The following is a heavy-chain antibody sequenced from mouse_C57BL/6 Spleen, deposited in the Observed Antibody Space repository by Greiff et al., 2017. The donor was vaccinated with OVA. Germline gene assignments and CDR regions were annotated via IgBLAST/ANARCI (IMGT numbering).Heavy chain of an antibody. CDR2: INPNNGGT. V-gene: IGHV1-26*01. D-gene: IGHD1-1*01. Sequence: VQLKQSGPELVKPGASVKISCKASGYTFTDYYMNWVKQSHGKSLEWIGDINPNNGGTSYNQKFKGKATLTVDKSSSTAYMELRSLTSEDSAVYYCATTVYYAMDYWGQGTSVTVSS. J-gene: IGHJ4*01. CDR3: ATTVYYAMDY. CDR1: GYTFTDYY.